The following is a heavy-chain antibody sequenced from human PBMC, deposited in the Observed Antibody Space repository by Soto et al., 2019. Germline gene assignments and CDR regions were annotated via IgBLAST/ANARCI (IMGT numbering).Heavy chain of an antibody. CDR3: VSGWFEY. Sequence: PGGSLRLSCVVSESTFSSSWMHWVGQCPGKGLVWVSRMISEGRIINYAHSLKGRFTTSRDNAKNRRYLELDSVRAEDTALESCVSGWFEYWGRGTLVTVSS. CDR2: MISEGRII. J-gene: IGHJ4*02. D-gene: IGHD2-15*01. V-gene: IGHV3-74*01. CDR1: ESTFSSSW.